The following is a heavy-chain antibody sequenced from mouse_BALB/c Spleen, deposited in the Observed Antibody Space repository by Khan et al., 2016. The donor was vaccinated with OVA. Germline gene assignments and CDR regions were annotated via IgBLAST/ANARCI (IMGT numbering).Heavy chain of an antibody. CDR3: ARGGGGDRFLY. J-gene: IGHJ3*01. CDR2: ISTYYGDA. CDR1: GYTFTDFT. D-gene: IGHD3-2*01. V-gene: IGHV1S137*01. Sequence: QVQLKQSGAELVRPGVSVKISCKGSGYTFTDFTMHWVKQSHAMSLEWIGVISTYYGDADYSQKFKGKATMTVDKSSNTAYMDLARLTSEDSAIYDCARGGGGDRFLYWGQGTLVTVSA.